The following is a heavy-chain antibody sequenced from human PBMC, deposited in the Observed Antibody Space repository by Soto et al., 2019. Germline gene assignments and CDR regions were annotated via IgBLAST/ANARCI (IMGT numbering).Heavy chain of an antibody. CDR1: GGTFSSYT. D-gene: IGHD2-15*01. J-gene: IGHJ4*02. CDR3: ARAHNEGYCSGGSCYSYDY. Sequence: QVQLVQSGAEVKKPGSSVKVSCKASGGTFSSYTISWVRQAPGQGLEWMGRIIPILGIANYAQKFQGRVTITEDKSTSTAYMELSSLRSEDTAVYYCARAHNEGYCSGGSCYSYDYWGQGTMVTVSS. CDR2: IIPILGIA. V-gene: IGHV1-69*02.